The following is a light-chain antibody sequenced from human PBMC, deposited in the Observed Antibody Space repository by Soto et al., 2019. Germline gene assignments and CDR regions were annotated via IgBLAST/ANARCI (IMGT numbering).Light chain of an antibody. Sequence: DIQMTQSPSSLSASVGDRVTITCRAIQGIRNGSDWYQQKPGQAPKRLIYTASSLQSGVPSRFSGSGAGTEFTLTIHSLEPEDFATYYCLQYDRYPQTFGQGTKVEVK. CDR2: TAS. CDR3: LQYDRYPQT. J-gene: IGKJ1*01. CDR1: QGIRNG. V-gene: IGKV1-17*01.